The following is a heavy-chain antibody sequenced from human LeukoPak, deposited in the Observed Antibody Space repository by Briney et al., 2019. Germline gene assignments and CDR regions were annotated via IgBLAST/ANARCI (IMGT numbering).Heavy chain of an antibody. V-gene: IGHV3-21*01. J-gene: IGHJ6*02. D-gene: IGHD2-15*01. CDR2: ISSSSSYI. CDR3: ARAGSRLVEYRMDV. CDR1: GFAFSSYT. Sequence: KTGGSPRLSCVASGFAFSSYTIYWVRQAPGKGLEWVSSISSSSSYISYADSLKGRFTISRDNAKNSLSLQMNSLRAEDTAVYYCARAGSRLVEYRMDVWGQGTTVTVSS.